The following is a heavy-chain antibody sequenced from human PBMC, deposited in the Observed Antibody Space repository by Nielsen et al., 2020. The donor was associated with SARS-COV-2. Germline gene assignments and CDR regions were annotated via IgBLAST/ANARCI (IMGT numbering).Heavy chain of an antibody. Sequence: GESLKISCAASGFTFSSYWMHWGRQAPGKGLVWVSRINSDGSSTSYADSVKGRFTISRDNAKNTLYLQMNSLRAEDTAVYYCAREVREGGGYNYDIWGQGTMVTVSS. J-gene: IGHJ3*02. CDR2: INSDGSST. CDR3: AREVREGGGYNYDI. CDR1: GFTFSSYW. V-gene: IGHV3-74*01. D-gene: IGHD5-24*01.